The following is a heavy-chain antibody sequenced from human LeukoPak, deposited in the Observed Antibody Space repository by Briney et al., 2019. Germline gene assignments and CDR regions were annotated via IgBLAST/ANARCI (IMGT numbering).Heavy chain of an antibody. D-gene: IGHD3-3*01. J-gene: IGHJ4*02. CDR2: ISGSGGST. CDR3: AKAFTRVSVTILGAKSLDY. Sequence: GGSLRLSCAASGFTFSSYAMSWVRQAPGKGLEWVSAISGSGGSTYYADSVKGRFTISRDNSKNTLYLQMNSLRAEDTAVYYCAKAFTRVSVTILGAKSLDYWGQGTLVTVSS. CDR1: GFTFSSYA. V-gene: IGHV3-23*01.